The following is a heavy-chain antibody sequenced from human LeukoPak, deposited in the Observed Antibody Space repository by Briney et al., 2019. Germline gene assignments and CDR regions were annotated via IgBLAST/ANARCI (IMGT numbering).Heavy chain of an antibody. CDR1: GFTFSNAW. V-gene: IGHV3-15*01. Sequence: GGSLRLSCAASGFTFSNAWMSWVRQAPGKGLEWVGRIKSKTDGGTTDYAAPGKGRFTISRDDSKNTLYLQMHSLKTEDTAVYYCNTEGSGWYIAQFDYWGQGTLVSVSS. CDR2: IKSKTDGGTT. D-gene: IGHD6-19*01. J-gene: IGHJ4*02. CDR3: NTEGSGWYIAQFDY.